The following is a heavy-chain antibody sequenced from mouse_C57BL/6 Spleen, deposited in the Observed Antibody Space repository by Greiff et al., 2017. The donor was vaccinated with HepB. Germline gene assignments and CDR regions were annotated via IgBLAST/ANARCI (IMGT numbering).Heavy chain of an antibody. V-gene: IGHV14-2*01. CDR2: IDPEDGET. CDR1: GFNIKDYY. J-gene: IGHJ2*01. Sequence: EVQLQQSGAELVKPGASVKLSCTASGFNIKDYYMHWVKQRIEQGPEWIGRIDPEDGETKSAPKYPGKATITADTSSNTAYLQLSSLTSEDTAVYYWARIPHYYGSSYDYLGQGTTLTVSS. D-gene: IGHD1-1*01. CDR3: ARIPHYYGSSYDY.